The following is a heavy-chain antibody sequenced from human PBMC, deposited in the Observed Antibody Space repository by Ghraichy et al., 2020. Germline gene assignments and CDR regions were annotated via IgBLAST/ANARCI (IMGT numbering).Heavy chain of an antibody. Sequence: GGSLRLSCAASGFTFSSYSMNWVRQAPGKGLEWVSYISSSSSTIYYADSVKGRFTISRDNAKNSLYLQMNSLRDEDTAVYYCASGPQAVALLWEPTPFDIWGQGTMVTVSS. D-gene: IGHD6-19*01. V-gene: IGHV3-48*02. CDR3: ASGPQAVALLWEPTPFDI. CDR1: GFTFSSYS. CDR2: ISSSSSTI. J-gene: IGHJ3*02.